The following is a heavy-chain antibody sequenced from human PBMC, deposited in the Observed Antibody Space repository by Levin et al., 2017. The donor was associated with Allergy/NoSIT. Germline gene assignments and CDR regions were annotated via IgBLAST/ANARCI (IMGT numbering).Heavy chain of an antibody. CDR2: NYYSGST. Sequence: PSETLSLTCTVSGASITSYYWSWIRQPPGKGLQWIGDNYYSGSTNYNPSLKSRVTISVDTSKNQLSLKLTSVTAADPAVYYCARFRARAWFDPWGQGTLVTVSS. CDR1: GASITSYY. V-gene: IGHV4-59*01. CDR3: ARFRARAWFDP. D-gene: IGHD3-10*01. J-gene: IGHJ5*02.